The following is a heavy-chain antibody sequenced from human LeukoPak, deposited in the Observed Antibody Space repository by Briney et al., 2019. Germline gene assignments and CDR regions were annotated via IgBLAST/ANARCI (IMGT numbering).Heavy chain of an antibody. Sequence: ASVKVSCKASGYTFTGYYMHWVRQAPGQGLEWMGWINPNSGGTNYAQKFQGRVTMTRDTSISTAYMELSRLRSDDTAVYYCARDPSWNEMELYYYYMDVWGKGTTVTVSS. CDR2: INPNSGGT. D-gene: IGHD1-1*01. CDR3: ARDPSWNEMELYYYYMDV. CDR1: GYTFTGYY. V-gene: IGHV1-2*02. J-gene: IGHJ6*03.